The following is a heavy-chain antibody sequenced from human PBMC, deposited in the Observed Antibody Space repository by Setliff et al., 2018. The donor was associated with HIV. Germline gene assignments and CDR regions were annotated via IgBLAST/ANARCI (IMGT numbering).Heavy chain of an antibody. CDR3: VRVTSSSTGYNYYYGMDV. V-gene: IGHV1-3*01. CDR2: INAGNGDT. Sequence: ASVKVSCKASGYTFTKYAMHWVRQAPGQRPEWVGWINAGNGDTEYSQKFQGRVTITRDTSASTVYMELSSLRSEDTAVYYCVRVTSSSTGYNYYYGMDVWGQGTKVTVSS. CDR1: GYTFTKYA. J-gene: IGHJ6*02. D-gene: IGHD6-6*01.